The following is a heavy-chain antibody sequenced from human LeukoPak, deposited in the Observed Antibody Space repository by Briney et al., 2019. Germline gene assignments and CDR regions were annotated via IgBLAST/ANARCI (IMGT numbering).Heavy chain of an antibody. D-gene: IGHD3-3*01. J-gene: IGHJ4*02. CDR2: IIPIYGRA. CDR3: AAGGAYEFRDDY. Sequence: ASVKVSCKASGGSFTSYGISWVRQAPGQGLEWMGKIIPIYGRANCGQKFQGRVTITADELTTTSYMELSSLTAEDMAVYCCAAGGAYEFRDDYWGQGTLVTVSS. V-gene: IGHV1-69*15. CDR1: GGSFTSYG.